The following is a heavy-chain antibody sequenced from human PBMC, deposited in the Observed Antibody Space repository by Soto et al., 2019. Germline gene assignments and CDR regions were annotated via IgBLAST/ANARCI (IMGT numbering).Heavy chain of an antibody. CDR2: INAGNGNT. CDR3: ARSRAHYDFWSGYYPTPYFDY. V-gene: IGHV1-3*01. J-gene: IGHJ4*02. D-gene: IGHD3-3*01. CDR1: GYTFTSYA. Sequence: ASVKVSCKASGYTFTSYAMHWVRQAPGQRLEWMGWINAGNGNTKYSQKFQGRVTITRDTSASTAYMELSSLRSEDTAVYYCARSRAHYDFWSGYYPTPYFDYWGQGTLVTVSS.